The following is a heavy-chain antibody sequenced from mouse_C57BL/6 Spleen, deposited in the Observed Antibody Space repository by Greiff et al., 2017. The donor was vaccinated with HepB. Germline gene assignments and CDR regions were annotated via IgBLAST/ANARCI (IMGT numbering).Heavy chain of an antibody. CDR2: IYPGDGDT. Sequence: QVQLKQSGAELVKPGASVKISCKASGYAFSSYWMNWVKQRPGKGLEWIGQIYPGDGDTNYNGKFKGKATLTADKSSSPAYMQVSSLTSEDSAVYFCARSGYYGSSYYFDYWGQGTTLTVSS. J-gene: IGHJ2*01. CDR3: ARSGYYGSSYYFDY. D-gene: IGHD1-1*01. V-gene: IGHV1-80*01. CDR1: GYAFSSYW.